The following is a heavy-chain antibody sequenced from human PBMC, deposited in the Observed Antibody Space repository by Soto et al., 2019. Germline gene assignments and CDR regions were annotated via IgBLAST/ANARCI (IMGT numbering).Heavy chain of an antibody. V-gene: IGHV6-1*01. CDR2: TYYRSEWYS. CDR1: GDSVSSNSAA. CDR3: ARGSWDDVSGHYYMDV. J-gene: IGHJ6*03. Sequence: PSQTLSLTCDISGDSVSSNSAAWNWIRQTPSRGLEWLGRTYYRSEWYSNYAISVKSRVTVNPDTFKNQFSLQLNSVTPEDTAVYYCARGSWDDVSGHYYMDVWGKGTTVTVSS. D-gene: IGHD1-1*01.